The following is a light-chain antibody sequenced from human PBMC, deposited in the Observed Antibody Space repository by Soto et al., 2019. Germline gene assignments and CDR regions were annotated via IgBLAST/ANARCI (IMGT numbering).Light chain of an antibody. J-gene: IGKJ4*01. CDR1: QDITNY. CDR3: QQYENRPLT. V-gene: IGKV1-33*01. CDR2: VAA. Sequence: DIQLPQSPPSLSASVGDAVPITCQSRQDITNYLKWYQQRSGKSPKLLIFVAANLERGVPSRFSGSGSGPHFTVPISRLQPEDVATYYCQQYENRPLTFGGGTKVE.